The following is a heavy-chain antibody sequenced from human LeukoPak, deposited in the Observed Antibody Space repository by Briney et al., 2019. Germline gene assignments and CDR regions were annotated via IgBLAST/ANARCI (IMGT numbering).Heavy chain of an antibody. Sequence: SETLSLTCALSGGSIKNYYWSWIRQPLGKGLEWIGYVYYTGTTSYNPSLKSRVTISVETSKNQFSLTLNSVTAADTAVYHCARQSDPYYHYGLDFWGQGTTVIVSS. CDR2: VYYTGTT. J-gene: IGHJ6*02. V-gene: IGHV4-59*01. CDR3: ARQSDPYYHYGLDF. CDR1: GGSIKNYY.